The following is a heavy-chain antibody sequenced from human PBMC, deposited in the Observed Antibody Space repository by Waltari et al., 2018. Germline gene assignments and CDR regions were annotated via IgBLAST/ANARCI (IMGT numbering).Heavy chain of an antibody. CDR3: ARDRGVGFALDY. Sequence: QVQLQESGPGLVKPSETLSLTCTVSGGSISSYYWRWIRQPPGKGLEWIGYIYYSGSTNYNPSLKSRVTISVDTSKNQFSLKLSSVTAADTAVYYCARDRGVGFALDYWGQGTLVTVSS. D-gene: IGHD3-10*01. CDR1: GGSISSYY. J-gene: IGHJ4*02. CDR2: IYYSGST. V-gene: IGHV4-59*01.